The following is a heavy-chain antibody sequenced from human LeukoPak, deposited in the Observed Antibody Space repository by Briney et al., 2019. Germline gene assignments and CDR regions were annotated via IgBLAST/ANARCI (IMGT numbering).Heavy chain of an antibody. CDR1: GGTFSSYA. D-gene: IGHD4-11*01. Sequence: ASVKVSCKASGGTFSSYAISWVRQAPGQGLEWMGRIIPIFGTANYAQKFQGRVTITADESTSTAYMELSSLRSEDTAVYYCARGDYSNYEDYYYYYMDVWGKGTTVTVSS. CDR2: IIPIFGTA. CDR3: ARGDYSNYEDYYYYYMDV. J-gene: IGHJ6*03. V-gene: IGHV1-69*13.